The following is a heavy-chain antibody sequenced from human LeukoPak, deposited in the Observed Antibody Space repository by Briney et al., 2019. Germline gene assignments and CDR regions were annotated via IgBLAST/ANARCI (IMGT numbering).Heavy chain of an antibody. D-gene: IGHD6-13*01. CDR1: GYTVTSYY. Sequence: GASVKVSCKASGYTVTSYYMHWVRQAPGQGLEWMGWINPNSGGTNYAQKFQGRVTMTRDTSISTAYMELSRLRSDDTAVYYCARGPPIAAAGPPYYYYYMDVWGKGTTVTVSS. CDR2: INPNSGGT. J-gene: IGHJ6*03. V-gene: IGHV1-2*02. CDR3: ARGPPIAAAGPPYYYYYMDV.